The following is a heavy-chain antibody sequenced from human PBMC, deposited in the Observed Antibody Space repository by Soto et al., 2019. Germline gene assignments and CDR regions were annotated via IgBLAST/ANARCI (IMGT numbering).Heavy chain of an antibody. J-gene: IGHJ4*02. D-gene: IGHD6-19*01. CDR2: IYSGGST. CDR3: ARLRYSSGWFSDY. CDR1: GFTVSSNY. V-gene: IGHV3-53*01. Sequence: EVQLVESGGGLIQPGGSLRLSCAASGFTVSSNYMSWVRQAPGKGLEWVSVIYSGGSTYYADSVKGRFTISRDNSKNTLYLQMNSLRAEDMAVYYCARLRYSSGWFSDYWGQGTLVTVSS.